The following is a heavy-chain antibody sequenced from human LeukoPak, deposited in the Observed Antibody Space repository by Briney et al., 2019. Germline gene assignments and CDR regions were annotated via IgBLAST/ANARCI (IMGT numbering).Heavy chain of an antibody. CDR2: IYYSGST. CDR3: AGPEGY. V-gene: IGHV4-59*05. J-gene: IGHJ4*02. Sequence: SETLSLTCAVSGGSFSGYYWTWIRQPPGKGLEWIGSIYYSGSTYYNPSLKSRVTISVDTSKNQFSLKLSSVTAADTAVYYCAGPEGYWGQGTLVTVSS. CDR1: GGSFSGYY.